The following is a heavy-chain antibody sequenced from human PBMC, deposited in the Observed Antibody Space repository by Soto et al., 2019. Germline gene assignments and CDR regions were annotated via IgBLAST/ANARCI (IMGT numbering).Heavy chain of an antibody. CDR1: GYTFTNYY. Sequence: ASVKVSCKASGYTFTNYYIHWVRQAPGQGLEGMGILNPSGGRTKYAQKLQGRVTLTRDTSTSTVYMELSSLRSEDTAVFYCARLLAPYCGGDCFSGFDLWGQGTLVTVSS. V-gene: IGHV1-46*01. CDR3: ARLLAPYCGGDCFSGFDL. D-gene: IGHD2-21*02. J-gene: IGHJ4*02. CDR2: LNPSGGRT.